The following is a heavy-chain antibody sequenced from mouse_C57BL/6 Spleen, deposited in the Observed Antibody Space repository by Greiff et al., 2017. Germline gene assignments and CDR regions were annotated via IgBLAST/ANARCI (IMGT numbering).Heavy chain of an antibody. J-gene: IGHJ2*01. CDR3: ARGGDFDY. CDR2: LYPGDGDT. Sequence: QVQLQQSGPELVKPGASVKISCKASGYAFSSSWMNWVKQRPGKGLEWIGRLYPGDGDTNYNGKFKGKATLTADKSSSTAYMQLSSLTSEDSAVYFCARGGDFDYWGQGTTLTVSS. V-gene: IGHV1-82*01. CDR1: GYAFSSSW.